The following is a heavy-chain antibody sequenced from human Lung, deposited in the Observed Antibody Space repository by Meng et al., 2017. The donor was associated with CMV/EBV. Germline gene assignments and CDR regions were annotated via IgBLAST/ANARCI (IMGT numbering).Heavy chain of an antibody. Sequence: QVKRQASGPGLGKPSGPLSLTCAVSGGPLSSRNWWSWVRQPPGKGLEWIGEIYHSGSTNYNPSLKSRVTISVDESKNQFSLRLSSVTAADTAVYYCARVGAYCGGDCYHPRWGQGTLVTVSS. V-gene: IGHV4-4*02. CDR1: GGPLSSRNW. J-gene: IGHJ4*02. CDR3: ARVGAYCGGDCYHPR. CDR2: IYHSGST. D-gene: IGHD2-21*02.